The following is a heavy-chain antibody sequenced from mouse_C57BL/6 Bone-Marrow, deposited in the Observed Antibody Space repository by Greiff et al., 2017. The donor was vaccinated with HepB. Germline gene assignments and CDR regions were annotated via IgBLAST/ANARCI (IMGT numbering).Heavy chain of an antibody. J-gene: IGHJ2*01. V-gene: IGHV1-26*01. D-gene: IGHD2-12*01. CDR1: GYTFTDYY. CDR2: INPNNGGT. Sequence: EVQLQQSGPELVKPGASVKISCKASGYTFTDYYMNWVKQSHGKSLEWIGDINPNNGGTSYNQKFKGKATLTVDKSSSTAYMELRSLTSEDSAVYYCARRSDSPNYWGQGTTLTVSS. CDR3: ARRSDSPNY.